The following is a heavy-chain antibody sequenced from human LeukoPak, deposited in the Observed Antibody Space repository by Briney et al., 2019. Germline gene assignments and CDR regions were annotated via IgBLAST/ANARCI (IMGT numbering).Heavy chain of an antibody. CDR3: ARASGGDGYNYLDY. D-gene: IGHD5-24*01. Sequence: PSETLSLTCTVSSGSVSSGSYYWSWIRQPPGKGLVWIGYIYYSGSTNYNPSLKSRVTISVDTSKNQFSLKLSSVTAADTAVYYCARASGGDGYNYLDYWGQGTLVTVSS. CDR1: SGSVSSGSYY. CDR2: IYYSGST. V-gene: IGHV4-61*01. J-gene: IGHJ4*02.